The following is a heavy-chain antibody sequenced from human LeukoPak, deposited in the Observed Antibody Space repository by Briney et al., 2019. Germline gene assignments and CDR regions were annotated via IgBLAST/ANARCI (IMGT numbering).Heavy chain of an antibody. CDR1: GFTFSNYW. CDR2: IKQDGSDK. V-gene: IGHV3-7*03. D-gene: IGHD4-23*01. Sequence: GGSLRLSCAASGFTFSNYWMSWVRQAPGKGLEWVGNIKQDGSDKYYIDSVKGRFTISRDNAKNSLYPQMNSLRAEDTAVYYCARKTVVGSYFDYWGQGTPVTVSS. J-gene: IGHJ4*02. CDR3: ARKTVVGSYFDY.